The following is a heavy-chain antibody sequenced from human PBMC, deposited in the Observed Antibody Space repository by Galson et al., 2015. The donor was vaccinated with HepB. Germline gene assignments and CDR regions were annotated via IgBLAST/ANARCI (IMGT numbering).Heavy chain of an antibody. CDR1: GFTFSSYA. J-gene: IGHJ4*02. CDR3: AKDSPIHSSDSGNDY. Sequence: SLRLSCAASGFTFSSYAMSWVRQAPGKGLEWVSALSGSGGSRYYADSVKGRFTISRDNFKNTLYLQMSSLRAEDTAVYYCAKDSPIHSSDSGNDYWGQGTLVTVSS. V-gene: IGHV3-23*01. CDR2: LSGSGGSR. D-gene: IGHD6-19*01.